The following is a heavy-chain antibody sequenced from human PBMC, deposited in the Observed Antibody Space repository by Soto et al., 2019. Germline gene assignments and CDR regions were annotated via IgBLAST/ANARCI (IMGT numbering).Heavy chain of an antibody. D-gene: IGHD3-10*01. J-gene: IGHJ6*02. CDR2: IIPILGIA. CDR3: ARDPTYGSGSYYPSRLYYYYGMDV. V-gene: IGHV1-69*08. CDR1: GGTFSSYT. Sequence: QVQLVQSGAEVKKPGSSVKVSCKASGGTFSSYTISWVRQAPGQGLEWMGRIIPILGIANYAQKFQGRVRITADKSTSTAYMELSRLKSEDTAVYYCARDPTYGSGSYYPSRLYYYYGMDVWGQGTTVTVSS.